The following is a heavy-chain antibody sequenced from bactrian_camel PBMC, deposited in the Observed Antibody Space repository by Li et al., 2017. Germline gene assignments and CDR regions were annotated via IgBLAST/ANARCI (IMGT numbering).Heavy chain of an antibody. CDR1: GYTFRRGC. CDR2: ISLDGTT. J-gene: IGHJ4*01. D-gene: IGHD3*01. CDR3: APGRVRRCNY. V-gene: IGHV3S53*01. Sequence: HVQLVESGGGSVQPGGSLRLSCAASGYTFRRGCLGWLRQAPGKECEPVADISLDGTTIYADPVKGRFTISQDTGKNMVYLEMNNLKPEDSAVYYCAPGRVRRCNYWGQGTQVTVS.